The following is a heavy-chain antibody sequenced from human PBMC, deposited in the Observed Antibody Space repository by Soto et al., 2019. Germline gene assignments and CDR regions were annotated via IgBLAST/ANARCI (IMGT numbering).Heavy chain of an antibody. CDR2: IIPIFGTA. D-gene: IGHD4-17*01. Sequence: QVQLVQSGADVKKTGSSVKVSCKASGGTFSSYAISWVRQAPGQGLVWMGGIIPIFGTANYAQKFQGRVTITADESTSTAYMELSSLRSEDTAVYYCAGLPVTTRLRRTAYWGQGTLVTVSS. V-gene: IGHV1-69*12. J-gene: IGHJ4*02. CDR1: GGTFSSYA. CDR3: AGLPVTTRLRRTAY.